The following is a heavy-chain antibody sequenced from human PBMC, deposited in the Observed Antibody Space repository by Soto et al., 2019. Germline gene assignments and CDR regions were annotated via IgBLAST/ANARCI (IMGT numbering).Heavy chain of an antibody. V-gene: IGHV4-30-2*01. D-gene: IGHD6-6*01. CDR1: GGSISSSGYS. J-gene: IGHJ5*02. Sequence: SETLSLTCAVPGGSISSSGYSWSWIRQPPGTGLELIGYIYDSGSNYYNSSLKNRVTISIDRSKNQFSLQLSSVTAADTSVYYWARARHSSASEGANWFDPWGQGTLVTVSS. CDR2: IYDSGSN. CDR3: ARARHSSASEGANWFDP.